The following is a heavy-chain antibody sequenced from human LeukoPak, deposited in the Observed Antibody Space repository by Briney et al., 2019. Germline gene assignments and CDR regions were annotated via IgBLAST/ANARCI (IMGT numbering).Heavy chain of an antibody. D-gene: IGHD6-6*01. Sequence: SVKVSCKASGGTFSSYAISWVRQAPGQGLEWMGRIIPIFGTANYAQKLQGRVTITADKSTSTAYMELSSLRSEDTAVYYCARVVVEYSSSGGGGDYYYYYYMDVWGKGTTVTVSS. CDR1: GGTFSSYA. V-gene: IGHV1-69*06. J-gene: IGHJ6*03. CDR2: IIPIFGTA. CDR3: ARVVVEYSSSGGGGDYYYYYYMDV.